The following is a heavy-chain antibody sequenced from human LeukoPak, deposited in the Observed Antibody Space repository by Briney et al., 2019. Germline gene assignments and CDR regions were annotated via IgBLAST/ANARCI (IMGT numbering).Heavy chain of an antibody. CDR2: ISSNGDNT. J-gene: IGHJ4*02. CDR3: ARQATVTTNKLFDY. D-gene: IGHD4-17*01. V-gene: IGHV3-64*04. CDR1: GFPFNTYA. Sequence: TGGSLRLSCSASGFPFNTYAIHWVRQAPGKGLEYVAGISSNGDNTDFADSAKGRFTISRDNSKSTLYLQMNSLRAEDTAVYYCARQATVTTNKLFDYWGQGTLVTVSS.